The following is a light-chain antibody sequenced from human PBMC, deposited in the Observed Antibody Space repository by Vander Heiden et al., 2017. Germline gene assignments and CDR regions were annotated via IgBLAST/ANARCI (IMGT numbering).Light chain of an antibody. V-gene: IGKV3-15*01. CDR1: QSVKSH. CDR2: GAS. CDR3: QQDDNLNT. Sequence: EIVMAQSPATLSVSPGQRATLSCRASQSVKSHLAWYQQKPGQAPRLLIYGASNRANGIPDRFSGGGYGTDFTLTSSSRQSEDFAVYYGQQDDNLNTFGHGTKVDIK. J-gene: IGKJ3*01.